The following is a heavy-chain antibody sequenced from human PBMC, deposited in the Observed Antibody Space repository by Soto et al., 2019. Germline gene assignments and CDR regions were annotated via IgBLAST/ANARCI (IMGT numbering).Heavy chain of an antibody. CDR3: AREGNLGRWLQPLDF. D-gene: IGHD5-12*01. J-gene: IGHJ4*02. CDR1: GGSTRHSSYF. Sequence: SETLSLTCAVSGGSTRHSSYFWGWIRQPPGKGLEWIGNIHYNGNTKYNPSLKSRVSMSVDTSKNQFSLRLISVTAADTAKYFCAREGNLGRWLQPLDFWGQGTLVTVSS. V-gene: IGHV4-39*07. CDR2: IHYNGNT.